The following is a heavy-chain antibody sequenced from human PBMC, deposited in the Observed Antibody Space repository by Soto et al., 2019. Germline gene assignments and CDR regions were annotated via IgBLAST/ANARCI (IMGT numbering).Heavy chain of an antibody. V-gene: IGHV3-7*03. D-gene: IGHD4-4*01. CDR3: VRDESEVYINYGFDY. Sequence: EVQLVESGGGLVQPGGSLRLSCAASGFTFSYYWMSWVRQAPGKGLEWVANIKGDGSAKNYVDSVKGRFTISRDNAENQLYLQMNSLRDEDAGVYYFVRDESEVYINYGFDYWGQGTMVTVSS. CDR2: IKGDGSAK. CDR1: GFTFSYYW. J-gene: IGHJ4*02.